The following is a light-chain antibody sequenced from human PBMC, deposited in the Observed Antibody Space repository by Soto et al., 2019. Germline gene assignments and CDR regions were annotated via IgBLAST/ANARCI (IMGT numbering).Light chain of an antibody. Sequence: VQVTQSPSSVSASVGDRVTITCRSSEDISTWLAWYQQKPGKAPKLLIYAASSLQSGVPSRFSGSGSGTDFTLTISSLQPEDFAIYYCQQSYSTPGTFGQGTKVDIK. CDR1: EDISTW. CDR3: QQSYSTPGT. V-gene: IGKV1-12*01. CDR2: AAS. J-gene: IGKJ1*01.